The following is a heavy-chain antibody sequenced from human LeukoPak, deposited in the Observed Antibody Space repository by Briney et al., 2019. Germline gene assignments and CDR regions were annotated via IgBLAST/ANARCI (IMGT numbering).Heavy chain of an antibody. V-gene: IGHV3-21*01. D-gene: IGHD6-19*01. CDR1: GFTFSSYS. Sequence: GGSLRLSCAASGFTFSSYSMNWVRQTPGKGLEWVSSISSSSSYKYYADSVKGRFTISRDNAKNSLYLQMNSLRAEDTAVHYCARDLEAYQAVAGTFWFDPWGQGTLVTVSS. CDR3: ARDLEAYQAVAGTFWFDP. J-gene: IGHJ5*02. CDR2: ISSSSSYK.